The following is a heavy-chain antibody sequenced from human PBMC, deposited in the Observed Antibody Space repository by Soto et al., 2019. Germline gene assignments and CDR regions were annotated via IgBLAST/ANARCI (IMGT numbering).Heavy chain of an antibody. CDR2: IYWDDDN. V-gene: IGHV2-5*02. CDR3: AHGSGWLFDF. D-gene: IGHD6-19*01. J-gene: IGHJ4*02. CDR1: GFSLTSNAVC. Sequence: QITLKESGPTLVKPTQTLTLTCTFSGFSLTSNAVCVGWFRQPPGKALEWLALIYWDDDNHYSPSLKSRLTFTKDTSKNQVVLIMTNMDPVDTATYYCAHGSGWLFDFWGQGTLVTVSS.